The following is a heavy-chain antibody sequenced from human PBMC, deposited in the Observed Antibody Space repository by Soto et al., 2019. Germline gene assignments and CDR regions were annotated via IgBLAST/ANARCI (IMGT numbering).Heavy chain of an antibody. Sequence: QVQLVQSGAEVKKPGASVKVSCKASGYTFTSYDINWVRQATGQGLEWMGWMNPNSGNTGYAQKFQGRVTMTRNTSISTAYMELSSLRSEDTAVYYCARYPYYYYYYGMDVWGQGTTVTVSS. V-gene: IGHV1-8*01. J-gene: IGHJ6*02. CDR2: MNPNSGNT. CDR1: GYTFTSYD. CDR3: ARYPYYYYYYGMDV.